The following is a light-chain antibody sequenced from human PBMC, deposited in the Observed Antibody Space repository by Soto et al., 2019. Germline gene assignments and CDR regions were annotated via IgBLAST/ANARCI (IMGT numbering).Light chain of an antibody. J-gene: IGLJ2*01. V-gene: IGLV3-21*04. CDR2: YDT. CDR3: QVWDSSSDHVV. Sequence: SYELTQPPSVSVAPGKTARITCGGNNIGSTNVHWYQQKPGQAPVLVIYYDTDRPSGIPERFSGSNSENTATLTISGVEAGDEADYYCQVWDSSSDHVVFGGGTKVTVL. CDR1: NIGSTN.